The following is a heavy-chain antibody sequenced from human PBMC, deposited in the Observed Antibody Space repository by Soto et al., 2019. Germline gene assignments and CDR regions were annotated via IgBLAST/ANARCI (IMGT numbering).Heavy chain of an antibody. CDR1: GFTFSSYA. CDR3: ARDRENSGWGLDY. V-gene: IGHV3-30-3*01. Sequence: QVQLVESGGGVVQPGRSLRLSCAASGFTFSSYAMHWVRQAPGKGLEWVAVISYDGSNKYYADSVKGRFTISRDNSKNSLYLQMNSLRAEDTAVYDCARDRENSGWGLDYWGQGTLVTVSS. J-gene: IGHJ4*02. CDR2: ISYDGSNK. D-gene: IGHD6-19*01.